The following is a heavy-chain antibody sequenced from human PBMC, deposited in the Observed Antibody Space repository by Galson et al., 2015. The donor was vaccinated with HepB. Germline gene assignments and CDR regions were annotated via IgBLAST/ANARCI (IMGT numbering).Heavy chain of an antibody. D-gene: IGHD3-9*01. CDR3: ARGPRGYDIMTGYYPLGYFDY. Sequence: SVKVSCKASGGTFSNYAFCWVRQAPGEGLEWMGGIIPIFGTAKYAQKFQGRVTITADESSTTYMELSSLRSEDTAVYYCARGPRGYDIMTGYYPLGYFDYWGQGTLVTVSS. V-gene: IGHV1-69*13. CDR2: IIPIFGTA. CDR1: GGTFSNYA. J-gene: IGHJ4*02.